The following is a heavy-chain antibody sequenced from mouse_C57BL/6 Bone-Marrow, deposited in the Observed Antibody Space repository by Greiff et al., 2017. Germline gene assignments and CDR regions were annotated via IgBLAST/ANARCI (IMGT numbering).Heavy chain of an antibody. CDR2: INPSNGGT. Sequence: QVQLQQSGTELVKPGASVKLSCKASGYTFTSYWMHWVKQRPGQGLEWIGNINPSNGGTNYNEKFKSKATLTVDKSSSTAYMQLSSLTSEDSAVYYCARESGYYGSSYYFDYWGQGTTLTVSS. V-gene: IGHV1-53*01. CDR3: ARESGYYGSSYYFDY. D-gene: IGHD1-1*01. J-gene: IGHJ2*01. CDR1: GYTFTSYW.